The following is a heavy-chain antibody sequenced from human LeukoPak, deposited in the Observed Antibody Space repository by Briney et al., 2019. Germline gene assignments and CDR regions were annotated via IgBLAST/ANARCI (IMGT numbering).Heavy chain of an antibody. V-gene: IGHV4-4*07. CDR3: ARDRVGAMDFDH. Sequence: SETLSLTCSVSGGSISSYHWSWIRQPAGKGLEWIGRIYSSGSTNYNPSLKSRVTISGDKSKNQLSLKLSSVTAADTAVYYCARDRVGAMDFDHWGQRTLVTVSS. CDR2: IYSSGST. D-gene: IGHD1-26*01. CDR1: GGSISSYH. J-gene: IGHJ4*02.